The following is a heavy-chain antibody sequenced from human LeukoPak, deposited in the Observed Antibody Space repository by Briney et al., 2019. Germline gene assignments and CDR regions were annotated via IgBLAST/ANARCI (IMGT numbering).Heavy chain of an antibody. CDR2: IKQDGSEK. D-gene: IGHD5-24*01. Sequence: PGGSLRLSCAASGFTFSSYGMHWVRQAPGKGLEWVANIKQDGSEKYYVDSVKGRFTISRDNAKNSLYLQMNSLRAEDTAVYYCARDRGWLQPVDYWGQGTLVTVSS. V-gene: IGHV3-7*01. J-gene: IGHJ4*02. CDR1: GFTFSSYG. CDR3: ARDRGWLQPVDY.